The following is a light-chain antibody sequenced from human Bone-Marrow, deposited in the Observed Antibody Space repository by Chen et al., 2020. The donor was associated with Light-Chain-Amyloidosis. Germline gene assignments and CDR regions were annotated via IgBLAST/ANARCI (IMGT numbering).Light chain of an antibody. CDR1: SVHSNYA. V-gene: IGLV4-69*01. CDR3: QTWGTGIQV. J-gene: IGLJ3*02. Sequence: QLVVTQSPSASASLGASVKLTCSLSSVHSNYAVAWHQQQPEKGPRYLMKLNSDGSHNKGDGIPDRFSGSSSGAERYLTISSLQSEDEADYFCQTWGTGIQVFGGGTKLTVL. CDR2: LNSDGSH.